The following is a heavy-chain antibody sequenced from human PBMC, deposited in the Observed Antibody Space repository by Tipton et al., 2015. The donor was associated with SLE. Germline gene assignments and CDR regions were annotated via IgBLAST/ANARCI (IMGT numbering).Heavy chain of an antibody. J-gene: IGHJ6*03. D-gene: IGHD3-10*01. CDR2: IFGGGST. Sequence: SLRLSCAASGFTVSSKYMNWVRQAPGKGLEWVSVIFGGGSTYYGDSVKGRFTISSDNSKNTVHLQMNSLRVEDTAVYYCATDIPGSGSYGLSMDVWGKGTTVTVSS. V-gene: IGHV3-53*01. CDR3: ATDIPGSGSYGLSMDV. CDR1: GFTVSSKY.